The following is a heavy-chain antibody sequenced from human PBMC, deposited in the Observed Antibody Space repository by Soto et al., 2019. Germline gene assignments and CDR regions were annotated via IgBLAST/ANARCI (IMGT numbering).Heavy chain of an antibody. D-gene: IGHD3-16*01. CDR1: GFSLSTSGVG. CDR2: IYWDDAK. V-gene: IGHV2-5*02. J-gene: IGHJ4*02. Sequence: QITLKESGPTLVKPTQTLTLTCTFSGFSLSTSGVGVGWIRQPPGKALEWVALIYWDDAKEYSPSLKSRLTIPKDPSKTQVPLTWTNMDPVDTATYYWEHKGGGDRILDYWGQGTLVTVSS. CDR3: EHKGGGDRILDY.